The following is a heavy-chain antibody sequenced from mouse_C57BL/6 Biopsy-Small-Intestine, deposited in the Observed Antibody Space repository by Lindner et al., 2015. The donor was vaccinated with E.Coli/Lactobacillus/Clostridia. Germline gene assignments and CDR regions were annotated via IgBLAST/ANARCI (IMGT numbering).Heavy chain of an antibody. CDR2: IRSKSSNYAT. J-gene: IGHJ1*03. Sequence: VQLQESGGGLVQPKGSLKLSCAASGFTFNTYAVHWVRQAPGKGLEWVARIRSKSSNYATYHGDTVKDRFTISRDDSQRMLYLQMNNLKTEDTAMYYCVRDRWDGGYWYFDVWDTGTAVTVSS. CDR1: GFTFNTYA. CDR3: VRDRWDGGYWYFDV. D-gene: IGHD4-1*01. V-gene: IGHV10-3*01.